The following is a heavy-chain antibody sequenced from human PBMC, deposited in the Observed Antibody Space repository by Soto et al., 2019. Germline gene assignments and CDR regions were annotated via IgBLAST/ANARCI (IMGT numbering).Heavy chain of an antibody. CDR2: MYHSGTF. V-gene: IGHV4-30-2*01. J-gene: IGHJ5*02. D-gene: IGHD3-10*01. CDR3: ARAQFYSGSGNYNNLMFDA. CDR1: GGSIGGVGYS. Sequence: PSETLSLTCAVSGGSIGGVGYSWSWIRQPPGGGLEWIGYMYHSGTFLKTPSLKTRLTMSLDMSKNQFSLTLNSMTAADTAVYYCARAQFYSGSGNYNNLMFDAWGQGVQVTVSS.